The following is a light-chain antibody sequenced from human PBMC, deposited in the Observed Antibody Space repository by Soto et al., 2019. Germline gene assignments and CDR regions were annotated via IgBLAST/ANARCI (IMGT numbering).Light chain of an antibody. J-gene: IGKJ1*01. CDR3: QKYGSSPR. CDR2: GAS. Sequence: EIVLTQSPGTLSLSPGERATLSCRASQSVSSDYLAWYQQKPGQAPRLLMYGASNRFTGIPDRFSGSGSGTDFTLTISRLEPEDSAVYCCQKYGSSPRFGQGTKVEIK. V-gene: IGKV3-20*01. CDR1: QSVSSDY.